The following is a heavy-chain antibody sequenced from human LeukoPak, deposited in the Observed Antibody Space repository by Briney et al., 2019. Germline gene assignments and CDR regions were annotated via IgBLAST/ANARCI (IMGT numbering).Heavy chain of an antibody. V-gene: IGHV4-39*07. Sequence: PSETLSLTCTVSGGSISSSSYYWGRIRQPPGKGLEWIANIYYSASTYYSPSLKSRVTISVDTSKNQFSLKLSSATAADTAVYYCASPGSSEATDPNEYFDYWGQGTLVTVSS. CDR2: IYYSAST. D-gene: IGHD3-22*01. CDR3: ASPGSSEATDPNEYFDY. CDR1: GGSISSSSYY. J-gene: IGHJ4*02.